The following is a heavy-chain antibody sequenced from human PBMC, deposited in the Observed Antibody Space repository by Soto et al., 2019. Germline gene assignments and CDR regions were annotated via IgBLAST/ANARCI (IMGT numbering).Heavy chain of an antibody. CDR2: IDPSDSYT. Sequence: GESLKISCKGSGYSFTSYWISWVRQMPGKGLEWMGRIDPSDSYTNYSPSFQGHVTNSADKSISTACLQWSSLKASDTAMYYCASIGAIAAAGTSEYYYGMDVWGQGTTVTVSS. V-gene: IGHV5-10-1*01. CDR3: ASIGAIAAAGTSEYYYGMDV. CDR1: GYSFTSYW. J-gene: IGHJ6*02. D-gene: IGHD6-13*01.